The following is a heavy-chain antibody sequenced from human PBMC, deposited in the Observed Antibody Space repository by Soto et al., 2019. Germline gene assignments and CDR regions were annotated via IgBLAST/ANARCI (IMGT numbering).Heavy chain of an antibody. CDR1: GFMFSSYW. Sequence: EVQLVESGGGLVQPGGSLRLSCAATGFMFSSYWMTWVRQAPGKGLEWVANINQNGRERYYVDSVEGRFTISRDNAKNSVFLQMNNLRVEDTAMYYCATDILDFWGQGTLVTVSS. V-gene: IGHV3-7*05. CDR2: INQNGRER. CDR3: ATDILDF. J-gene: IGHJ4*02. D-gene: IGHD3-9*01.